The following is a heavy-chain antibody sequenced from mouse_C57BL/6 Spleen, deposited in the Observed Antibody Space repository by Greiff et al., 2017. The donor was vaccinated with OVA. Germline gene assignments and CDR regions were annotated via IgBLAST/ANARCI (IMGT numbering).Heavy chain of an antibody. J-gene: IGHJ4*01. CDR2: IDPSDSYT. D-gene: IGHD2-4*01. CDR1: GYTFTSYW. V-gene: IGHV1-69*01. CDR3: AIGVYDYDRRDY. Sequence: QVQLQQPGAELVMPGASVKLSCKASGYTFTSYWMHWVKQRPGKGLEWIGEIDPSDSYTNYNPKFKGKSTLTVDKSSSTADMQLSSLTSEDSTVYYCAIGVYDYDRRDYWGQGTSVTVSA.